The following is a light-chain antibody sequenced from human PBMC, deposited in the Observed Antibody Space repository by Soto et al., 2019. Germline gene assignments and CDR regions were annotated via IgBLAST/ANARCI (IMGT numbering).Light chain of an antibody. CDR2: DAS. V-gene: IGKV1-5*01. J-gene: IGKJ1*01. CDR1: QSIGNW. CDR3: QQYDSYSPT. Sequence: DIPMTQSPSTLSASVGDRVTITCRASQSIGNWLAWYQQKPGKAPKFLIYDASSLEAGVPSRFSGSGSGTEFTLTISSLQPDDFATYYCQQYDSYSPTFGQGTKVEIK.